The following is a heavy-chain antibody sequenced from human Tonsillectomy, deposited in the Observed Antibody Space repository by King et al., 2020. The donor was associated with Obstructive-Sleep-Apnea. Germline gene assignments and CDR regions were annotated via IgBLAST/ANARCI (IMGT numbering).Heavy chain of an antibody. D-gene: IGHD6-13*01. CDR3: ARENPYSTRP. Sequence: PGGSLRSSCKAYGYNFTTFWISWVRQMPGKGLEWIGRIDPSDSDTNYSPSFQGHVTISVDTSISTAYLPWNTLKASDTSLFYGARENPYSTRPWGQGTLVTVSS. CDR1: GYNFTTFW. V-gene: IGHV5-10-1*01. CDR2: IDPSDSDT. J-gene: IGHJ4*02.